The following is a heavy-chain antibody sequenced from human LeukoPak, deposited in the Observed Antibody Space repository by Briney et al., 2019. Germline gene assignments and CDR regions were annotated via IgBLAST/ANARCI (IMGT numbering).Heavy chain of an antibody. CDR2: INTDGTVT. D-gene: IGHD6-19*01. Sequence: PGGSLRLSCAASGFTFSKYWMLWVRQAPGKGLESVSRINTDGTVTTYADSVKGRFTVSRDNADNTMFLQINSVRDGDTAVYYCATKQWLAPPPDSWGQGTPVTVSS. CDR3: ATKQWLAPPPDS. J-gene: IGHJ4*02. V-gene: IGHV3-74*01. CDR1: GFTFSKYW.